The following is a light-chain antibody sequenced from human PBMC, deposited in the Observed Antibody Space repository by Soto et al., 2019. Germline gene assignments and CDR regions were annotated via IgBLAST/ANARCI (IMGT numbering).Light chain of an antibody. V-gene: IGKV1-39*01. CDR3: QQSHSTPLT. CDR1: QSISIY. CDR2: AAS. J-gene: IGKJ4*01. Sequence: DLQMTQSPSSLSASVGDRVTISCRASQSISIYLNWYQQKPGKAPSLLIYAASRLQSGVPSRFSGSGSGTDFTLTISSLQPEDFASYSCQQSHSTPLTFGGGTKVEIK.